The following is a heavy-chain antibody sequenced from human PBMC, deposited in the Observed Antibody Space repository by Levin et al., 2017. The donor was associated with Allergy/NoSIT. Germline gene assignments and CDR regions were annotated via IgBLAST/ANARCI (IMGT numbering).Heavy chain of an antibody. Sequence: GGSLRLSCAASGFTFSSYGMHWARQAPGKGLEWVAVIWYDGSNKYYADSVKGRFTISRDNSKNTLYLQMNSLRAEDTAVYYCAREALLKAHFDYWGQGTLVTVSS. V-gene: IGHV3-33*01. CDR2: IWYDGSNK. CDR1: GFTFSSYG. J-gene: IGHJ4*02. CDR3: AREALLKAHFDY. D-gene: IGHD3-16*01.